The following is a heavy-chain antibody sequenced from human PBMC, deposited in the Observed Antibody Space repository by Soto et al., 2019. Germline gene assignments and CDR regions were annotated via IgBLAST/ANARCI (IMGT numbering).Heavy chain of an antibody. CDR3: AAVSKLDIGYFDY. V-gene: IGHV3-23*01. Sequence: GGSLRLSCAASGFTFSSYAMSWVRQAPGKGLELVSAISGSGGSTYYADSVKGRFTISRDNSKNTLYLQMNSLRAEDTAVYYCAAVSKLDIGYFDYWGQGTLVTVSS. D-gene: IGHD4-17*01. J-gene: IGHJ4*02. CDR1: GFTFSSYA. CDR2: ISGSGGST.